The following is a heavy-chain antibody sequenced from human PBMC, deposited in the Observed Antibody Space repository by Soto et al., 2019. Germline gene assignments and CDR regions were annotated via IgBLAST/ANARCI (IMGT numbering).Heavy chain of an antibody. V-gene: IGHV4-34*01. CDR3: ARGMYPDYGDYCYYYYMDV. CDR1: GGYFSGYY. CDR2: IKHSGST. Sequence: QVQLQQWGAGLLKPSETLSLTCAVYGGYFSGYYWSWIRQPPGKGLEWIGEIKHSGSTNYNPSLKSRVYISVDTSKNQLSRKLSSVTAADTAVYYCARGMYPDYGDYCYYYYMDVWCKGTTVPVSS. D-gene: IGHD4-17*01. J-gene: IGHJ6*03.